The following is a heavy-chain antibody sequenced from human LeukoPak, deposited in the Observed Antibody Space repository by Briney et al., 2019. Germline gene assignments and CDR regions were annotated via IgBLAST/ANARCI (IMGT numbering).Heavy chain of an antibody. D-gene: IGHD1-26*01. J-gene: IGHJ4*02. CDR3: AKDVGKWESLHFFDY. V-gene: IGHV3-23*01. Sequence: PGGSLRLSCAASGSTFSSVWMSWVRQAPGKGLEWISGISGSGASTYYADSVTGRFTISRDNSRNTLYLQMNSLRGDDTAVYYCAKDVGKWESLHFFDYWGQGTLVTVSS. CDR1: GSTFSSVW. CDR2: ISGSGAST.